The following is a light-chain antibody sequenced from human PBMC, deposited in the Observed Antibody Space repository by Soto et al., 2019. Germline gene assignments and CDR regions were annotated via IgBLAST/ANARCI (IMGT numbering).Light chain of an antibody. V-gene: IGKV1-17*01. CDR2: AAS. CDR3: LQQSSYPPLT. Sequence: DIQMTQSPSSLSASVGDRVTITCRASQGIRNDLGWFQQNPGKAPNRLIYAASSLQSGVPSRFSGSGSGTVFTLTVSSLQPEDFATYYCLQQSSYPPLTFGGRTRVEIK. CDR1: QGIRND. J-gene: IGKJ4*01.